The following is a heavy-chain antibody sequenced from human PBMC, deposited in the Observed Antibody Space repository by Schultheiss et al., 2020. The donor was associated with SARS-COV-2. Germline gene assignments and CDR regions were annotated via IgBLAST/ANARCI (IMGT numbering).Heavy chain of an antibody. CDR1: GGSISSYY. CDR3: ARVGLRFLEWDYYFDY. J-gene: IGHJ4*02. Sequence: SETLSLTCTVSGGSISSYYWSWIRQPPGKGLEWIGEINHSGSTNYNPSLKSRVTISVDTSKNQFSLKLSSVTAADTAVYYCARVGLRFLEWDYYFDYWGQGTLVTVSS. D-gene: IGHD3-3*01. V-gene: IGHV4-59*08. CDR2: INHSGST.